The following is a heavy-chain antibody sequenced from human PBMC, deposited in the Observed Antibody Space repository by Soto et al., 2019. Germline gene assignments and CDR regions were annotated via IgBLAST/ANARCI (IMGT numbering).Heavy chain of an antibody. V-gene: IGHV3-74*01. J-gene: IGHJ4*02. Sequence: GGSLRLSCAASGFTFSSDWMHWVRQAPGKGLVWVSRINTDGSDTSYADSVKGRFTISRDNAKNTLYLQMNSLRAEDTAVYYCAKDWSSVLRYFDWLSLFDYWGQGTLVTVSS. CDR2: INTDGSDT. CDR3: AKDWSSVLRYFDWLSLFDY. D-gene: IGHD3-9*01. CDR1: GFTFSSDW.